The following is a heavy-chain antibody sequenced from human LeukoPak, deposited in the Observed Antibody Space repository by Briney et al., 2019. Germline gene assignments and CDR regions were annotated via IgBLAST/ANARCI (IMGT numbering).Heavy chain of an antibody. CDR2: INPYSGGT. D-gene: IGHD4-11*01. CDR1: GYTLTGYY. Sequence: ASVKVSCKASGYTLTGYYIHWVRQAPGQGLEWLGWINPYSGGTNYAQKFQGRVTMTRDTSISTAYMEWSSLKASDTAMYYCARLYSNYGFGSGYFDLWGRGTLVTVSS. V-gene: IGHV1-2*02. CDR3: ARLYSNYGFGSGYFDL. J-gene: IGHJ2*01.